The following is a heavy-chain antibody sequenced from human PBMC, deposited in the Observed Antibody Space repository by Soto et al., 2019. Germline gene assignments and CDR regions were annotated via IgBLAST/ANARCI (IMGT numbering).Heavy chain of an antibody. J-gene: IGHJ4*02. Sequence: LRLSCTASGFTFGDYAMSWVRQAPGKGLEWVGFIRSKAYGGTTEYAASVKGRFTISRDDSKSIAYLQMNSLKTEDTAVYYCTRDAGYCSGGSCDHDYWGQGTLVTVSS. D-gene: IGHD2-15*01. CDR1: GFTFGDYA. CDR2: IRSKAYGGTT. CDR3: TRDAGYCSGGSCDHDY. V-gene: IGHV3-49*04.